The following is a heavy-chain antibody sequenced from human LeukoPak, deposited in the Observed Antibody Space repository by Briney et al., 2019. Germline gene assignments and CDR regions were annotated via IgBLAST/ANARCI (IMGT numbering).Heavy chain of an antibody. J-gene: IGHJ6*03. CDR3: AKDPVAAYYYMDV. Sequence: GGSLRLSCAASGFTFSSYAMSWVRQAPGKGLEWVSAISGSGGSTYYADSVKGRFTIFRDNSKNTLYLQMNSLRAEDTAVYYCAKDPVAAYYYMDVWGKGTTVTVSS. CDR1: GFTFSSYA. D-gene: IGHD4-23*01. CDR2: ISGSGGST. V-gene: IGHV3-23*01.